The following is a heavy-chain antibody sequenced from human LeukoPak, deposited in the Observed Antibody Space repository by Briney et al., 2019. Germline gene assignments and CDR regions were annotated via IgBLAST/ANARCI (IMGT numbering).Heavy chain of an antibody. J-gene: IGHJ5*02. V-gene: IGHV3-23*01. D-gene: IGHD5-12*01. CDR1: GGSVSSGSYY. CDR3: ASRHPDIASP. CDR2: ISGSAGEI. Sequence: ETLSLTCTVSGGSVSSGSYYWSWIRQPPGKGPEWVSSISGSAGEIYYADTVKGRFTISRDNSKNKLYLQMDSLRAEDTAVYYCASRHPDIASPWGQGTLVTVSS.